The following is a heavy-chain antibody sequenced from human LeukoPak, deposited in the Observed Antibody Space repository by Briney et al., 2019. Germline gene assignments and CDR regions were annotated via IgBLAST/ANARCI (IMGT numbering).Heavy chain of an antibody. CDR3: ARGGNVEWFDY. Sequence: TVKVSCKASGGTFSSYAISLVRQAPGRGLEWMGGIIPIFGTANYAQKFQGRVTITADESTSTAYMELSSLRSEDTAVYYCARGGNVEWFDYWGQGTLVTVSS. CDR1: GGTFSSYA. D-gene: IGHD3-3*01. V-gene: IGHV1-69*13. J-gene: IGHJ4*02. CDR2: IIPIFGTA.